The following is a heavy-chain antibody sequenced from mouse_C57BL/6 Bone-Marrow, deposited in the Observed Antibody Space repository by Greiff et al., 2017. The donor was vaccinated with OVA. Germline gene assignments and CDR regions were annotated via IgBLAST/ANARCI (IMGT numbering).Heavy chain of an antibody. CDR1: GYSITSGYY. V-gene: IGHV3-6*01. Sequence: EVKLQESGPGLVKPSQSLSLTCSVTGYSITSGYYWNWIRQFPGNKLEWMGYISYDGSNNYNPSLKNRISITRDTSKNQFFLKLNSVTTEDTATYYCARDFSSPIYYGNSYWYFDVWGTGTTVTVSS. CDR2: ISYDGSN. CDR3: ARDFSSPIYYGNSYWYFDV. D-gene: IGHD2-1*01. J-gene: IGHJ1*03.